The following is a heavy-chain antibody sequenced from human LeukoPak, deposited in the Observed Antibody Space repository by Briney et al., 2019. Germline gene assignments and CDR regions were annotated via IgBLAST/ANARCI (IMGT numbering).Heavy chain of an antibody. V-gene: IGHV3-7*02. Sequence: GGSLRLSCAASGFTFSIYWMGWGRQPPGKGQEWVANIKADGSVTYYVESVKGRFTISRDNAKNSLYLQMNSLRIEDTAVYYCARGQYSGSYFQALDIWGQGTMVTISS. CDR2: IKADGSVT. J-gene: IGHJ3*02. CDR1: GFTFSIYW. CDR3: ARGQYSGSYFQALDI. D-gene: IGHD1-26*01.